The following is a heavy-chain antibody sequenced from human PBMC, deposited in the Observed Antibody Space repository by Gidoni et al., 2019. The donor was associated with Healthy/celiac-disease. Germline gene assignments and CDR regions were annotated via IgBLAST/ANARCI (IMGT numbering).Heavy chain of an antibody. D-gene: IGHD3-22*01. Sequence: EVQLVESGGGLVQPGGSLRLSCAASGFPFSRYSMNWVRQAPGKGLEWVSYISSSSSTIYYADSVKGRFTISRDNAKNSLYLQMNSLRDEDTAVYYCARFSNYYDSSGYDAFDIWGQGTMVTVSS. J-gene: IGHJ3*02. CDR3: ARFSNYYDSSGYDAFDI. CDR1: GFPFSRYS. CDR2: ISSSSSTI. V-gene: IGHV3-48*02.